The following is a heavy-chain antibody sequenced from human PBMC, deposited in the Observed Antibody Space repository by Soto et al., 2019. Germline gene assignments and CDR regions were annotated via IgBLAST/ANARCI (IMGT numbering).Heavy chain of an antibody. CDR2: MWYDGSNK. Sequence: GGSLRLSCAASGFTFSSYGMHWVRQAPGKGLEWVAVMWYDGSNKYYADSVKGRFTISRDNSKNTLYLQMNSLRAEDTAVYYCARDCGSTSSSFLCYYYYYGMDVWGQGTTVTVSS. CDR1: GFTFSSYG. D-gene: IGHD2-2*01. CDR3: ARDCGSTSSSFLCYYYYYGMDV. J-gene: IGHJ6*02. V-gene: IGHV3-33*01.